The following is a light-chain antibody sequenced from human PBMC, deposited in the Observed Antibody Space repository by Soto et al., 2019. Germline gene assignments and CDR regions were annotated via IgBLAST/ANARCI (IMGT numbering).Light chain of an antibody. J-gene: IGKJ1*01. CDR1: QGISSY. CDR2: AAS. Sequence: DIQLTQSPSFLSASAGDRVTITCRASQGISSYLAWYQQKPGKAPKSLIYAASTLQSGVPSRFSGSGFGTEFTLTISSLQPEDFATYYCQHLNGYPLTFGQGTKVDIK. CDR3: QHLNGYPLT. V-gene: IGKV1-9*01.